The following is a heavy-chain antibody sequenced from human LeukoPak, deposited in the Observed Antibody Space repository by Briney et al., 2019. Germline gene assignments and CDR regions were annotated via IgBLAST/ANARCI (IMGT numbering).Heavy chain of an antibody. CDR1: GFTFSRYW. CDR3: ARDPGQQPYYFDY. D-gene: IGHD6-13*01. J-gene: IGHJ4*02. V-gene: IGHV3-74*01. CDR2: INSDGSST. Sequence: GGSLRLSCAASGFTFSRYWMHWVRQAPGKGLVWVSRINSDGSSTSYADSVKGRFTISRDNAKNSLYLQMNSLRAEDTAVYYCARDPGQQPYYFDYWGQGTLVTVSS.